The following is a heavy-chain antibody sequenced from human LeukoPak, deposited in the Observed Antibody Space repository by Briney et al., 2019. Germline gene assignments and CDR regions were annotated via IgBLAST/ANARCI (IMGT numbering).Heavy chain of an antibody. CDR3: ARGWYSSGWYTLDS. Sequence: PGGSLRLSCAASGFTFSSYVMHWVRQAPGKGLEWVAIISYDGSNEYYADSVKGRFTISRDNSKNTLYLQMNSLRAADTAVYYCARGWYSSGWYTLDSWGQGALVTVSS. J-gene: IGHJ4*02. CDR1: GFTFSSYV. CDR2: ISYDGSNE. D-gene: IGHD6-19*01. V-gene: IGHV3-30*04.